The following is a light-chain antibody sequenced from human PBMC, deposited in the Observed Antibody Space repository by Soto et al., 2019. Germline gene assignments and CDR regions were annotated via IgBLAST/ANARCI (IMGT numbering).Light chain of an antibody. CDR1: QNIFDW. CDR3: QQYHAYPIT. Sequence: DIQMTQSPCTRSASVGGRGTITCRASQNIFDWLAWYQQKPGEAPKLLIFDASSVEGGVSSRFTGSRSGTEFSLTINNLQPGDFATYFCQQYHAYPITFGQGTRLEIK. J-gene: IGKJ5*01. CDR2: DAS. V-gene: IGKV1-5*01.